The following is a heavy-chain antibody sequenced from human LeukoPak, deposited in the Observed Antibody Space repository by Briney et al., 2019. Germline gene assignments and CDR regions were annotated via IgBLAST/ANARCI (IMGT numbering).Heavy chain of an antibody. CDR1: GGSISSYY. Sequence: SETLSLTCTVSGGSISSYYWSWSRQPAGNGLEWIGRIYTSGSTNYNPSLKSRVTTSVDTSKNQFSLKLSSVTAADTAVYYCARERTFSRPSGSYLLDYWGQGTLVTVSS. V-gene: IGHV4-4*07. CDR2: IYTSGST. D-gene: IGHD1-26*01. CDR3: ARERTFSRPSGSYLLDY. J-gene: IGHJ4*02.